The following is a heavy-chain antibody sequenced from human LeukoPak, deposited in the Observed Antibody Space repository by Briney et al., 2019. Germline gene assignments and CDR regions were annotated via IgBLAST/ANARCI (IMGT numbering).Heavy chain of an antibody. D-gene: IGHD3-10*01. J-gene: IGHJ6*03. CDR3: ASTVRGVTYYYYYMDV. CDR2: INPKTGGT. CDR1: GYTFTDYH. Sequence: AAVKVSCKASGYTFTDYHMHWVRQAPGQGLEWMGWINPKTGGTNYAQKFQGRVTMTRDTSIPTAYMVLSSLRSEDTAVYYCASTVRGVTYYYYYMDVWGKGTTVTISS. V-gene: IGHV1-2*02.